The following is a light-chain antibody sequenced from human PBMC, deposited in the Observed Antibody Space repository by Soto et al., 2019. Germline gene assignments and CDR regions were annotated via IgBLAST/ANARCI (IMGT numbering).Light chain of an antibody. Sequence: QSVLTQPASVSGSPGQSITISCTGTNSDVGGHDYVSWYRQHPGKAPQLIIFNVRNRPSGVSDRFSGSKSGNTASLTISGLQVEDEADYYCSSWAMRSTLYFFGIVSQV. CDR1: NSDVGGHDY. CDR3: SSWAMRSTLYF. J-gene: IGLJ1*01. CDR2: NVR. V-gene: IGLV2-14*03.